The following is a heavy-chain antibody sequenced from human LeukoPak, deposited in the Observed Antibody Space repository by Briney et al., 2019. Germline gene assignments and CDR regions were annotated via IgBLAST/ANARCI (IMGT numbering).Heavy chain of an antibody. CDR3: ARGRSPHYYDSSGYGAFNV. CDR2: ISASGSRT. Sequence: GGSLRLSCTSSGFDFNTFAMNWVRQAPGKGLEWVSGISASGSRTYYGGAAKGRFTISRDDSKNMLFLDMNNLRAEDTARYFCARGRSPHYYDSSGYGAFNVWGQGTMVTVSS. CDR1: GFDFNTFA. J-gene: IGHJ3*01. V-gene: IGHV3-23*01. D-gene: IGHD3-22*01.